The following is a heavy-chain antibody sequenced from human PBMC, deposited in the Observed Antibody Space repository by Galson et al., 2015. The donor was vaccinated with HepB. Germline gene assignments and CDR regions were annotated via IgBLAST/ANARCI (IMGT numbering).Heavy chain of an antibody. CDR1: GFTFSKAW. D-gene: IGHD3-3*01. CDR2: IKRKTRGETA. J-gene: IGHJ4*02. V-gene: IGHV3-15*01. CDR3: AKDGYDYWSDYSYYFDY. Sequence: SLRLSCAASGFTFSKAWMSWVRQAPGKGLEWVAHIKRKTRGETADYAAPVKGRFTIPRDDSKNTLYLQMNSLRAADTAVYYCAKDGYDYWSDYSYYFDYWGQGTLVTVSS.